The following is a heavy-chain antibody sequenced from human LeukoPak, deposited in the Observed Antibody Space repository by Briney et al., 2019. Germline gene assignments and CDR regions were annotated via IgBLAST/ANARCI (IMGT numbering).Heavy chain of an antibody. D-gene: IGHD3-22*01. J-gene: IGHJ2*01. Sequence: SETLSLTCTVSGGSISNYYCSWIRQPPGKGLEWIGYIYYSESTNYNPSLKSRVTISVDTSKNQFSLKLTSVTAADTAVYYCARALFRYDSSSRSLHWYFDLWGRGTLVTVSS. CDR3: ARALFRYDSSSRSLHWYFDL. V-gene: IGHV4-59*01. CDR2: IYYSEST. CDR1: GGSISNYY.